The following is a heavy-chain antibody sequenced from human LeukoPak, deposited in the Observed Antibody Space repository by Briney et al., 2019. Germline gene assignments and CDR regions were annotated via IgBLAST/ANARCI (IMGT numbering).Heavy chain of an antibody. D-gene: IGHD6-19*01. CDR3: ARLRGSGTDY. J-gene: IGHJ4*02. V-gene: IGHV4-39*01. Sequence: SETLSLTCTVSGGSISSSSYYWGWIRQPPGKGLEWIGSIYYSGSTYYNPSLESRVTISVDTSKNQFSLKLSSVTAADTAVYYCARLRGSGTDYWGQGTLVTVSS. CDR2: IYYSGST. CDR1: GGSISSSSYY.